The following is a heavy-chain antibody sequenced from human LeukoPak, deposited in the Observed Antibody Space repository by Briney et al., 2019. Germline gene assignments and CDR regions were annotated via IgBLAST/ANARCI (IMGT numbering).Heavy chain of an antibody. J-gene: IGHJ3*02. CDR1: GYSFTSYW. CDR2: IFPGDSDT. V-gene: IGHV5-51*01. CDR3: ASRARVTIYDAFDI. Sequence: GESLKIPCKGSGYSFTSYWIGWVRQMPGKGLEWMGIIFPGDSDTRYSPSFQGQVTISADKSISTAYLQWSSLKGSDTAMYYCASRARVTIYDAFDIWGQATMVTVCS. D-gene: IGHD4-23*01.